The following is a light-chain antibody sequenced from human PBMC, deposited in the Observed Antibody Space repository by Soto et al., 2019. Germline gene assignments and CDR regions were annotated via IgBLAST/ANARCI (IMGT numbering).Light chain of an antibody. CDR3: QQYGSSPPYT. CDR1: RSFASSY. Sequence: DMVLTQSPGTLSLSPGERATLSCRASRSFASSYLGWYQQKPGQAPRLLLYAASKRATGIPDSFSGSGSGTDFTLTINRLEPEDSAVYYCQQYGSSPPYTFGQGTKVEI. J-gene: IGKJ2*01. CDR2: AAS. V-gene: IGKV3-20*01.